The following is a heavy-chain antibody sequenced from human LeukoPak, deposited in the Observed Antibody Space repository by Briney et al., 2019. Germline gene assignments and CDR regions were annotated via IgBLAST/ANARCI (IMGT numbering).Heavy chain of an antibody. J-gene: IGHJ4*02. CDR3: ARARRGGYSYGAFDY. CDR2: IYYSGST. D-gene: IGHD5-18*01. CDR1: GGSISSYY. Sequence: PSETLSLTCTVSGGSISSYYWSWIRQPPGKGLEWIGYIYYSGSTNYNPSLKSRVTISVDTSKNQFSLKLSSVTAADTAVYYCARARRGGYSYGAFDYWGQGPLVTVSS. V-gene: IGHV4-59*01.